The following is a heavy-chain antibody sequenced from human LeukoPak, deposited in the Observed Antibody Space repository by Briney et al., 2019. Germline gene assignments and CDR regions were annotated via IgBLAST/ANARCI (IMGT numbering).Heavy chain of an antibody. CDR1: GYTLTELS. CDR2: FDPEDGET. CDR3: ATLGGTAARPDWFDP. V-gene: IGHV1-24*01. J-gene: IGHJ5*02. D-gene: IGHD6-6*01. Sequence: ASVKVSCKVSGYTLTELSMHWVRQAPGKGLEWMGGFDPEDGETIYAQKFQGRVTMTEGTSTDTAYMELSSLRSEDTAVYYCATLGGTAARPDWFDPWGQGTLVTVSS.